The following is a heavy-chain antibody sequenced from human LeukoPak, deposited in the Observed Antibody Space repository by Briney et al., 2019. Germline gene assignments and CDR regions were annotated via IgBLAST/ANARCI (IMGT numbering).Heavy chain of an antibody. D-gene: IGHD3-10*01. J-gene: IGHJ4*02. CDR1: GGSISSSSYY. CDR3: ARVWFGTSHYFDY. V-gene: IGHV4-39*07. CDR2: IYYSGST. Sequence: PSETLSLTCTVSGGSISSSSYYWGWIRQPPGKGLEWIGSIYYSGSTYYNPSLKSRVTISVDTSKNQFSLKLSSVTAADTAVYYCARVWFGTSHYFDYWGQGTLVTVSS.